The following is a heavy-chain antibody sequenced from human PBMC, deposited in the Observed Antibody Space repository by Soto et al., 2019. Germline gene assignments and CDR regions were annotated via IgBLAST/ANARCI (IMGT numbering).Heavy chain of an antibody. CDR2: TSAFNGQT. Sequence: ASVKVSCKASGYTFTSYGVSWVRQAPGQGLEWMGWTSAFNGQTNYIQKVQGRVTLTTEASTSTAYMELRSLRSDDTAVYYCARGGDYYYGLDVWGQGTTVTVSS. CDR1: GYTFTSYG. V-gene: IGHV1-18*01. CDR3: ARGGDYYYGLDV. D-gene: IGHD3-16*01. J-gene: IGHJ6*02.